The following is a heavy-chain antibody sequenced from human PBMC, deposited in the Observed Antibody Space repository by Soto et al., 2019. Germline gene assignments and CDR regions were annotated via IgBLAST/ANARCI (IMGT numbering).Heavy chain of an antibody. CDR2: IIPRFGPA. Sequence: QAQLLQSASEIARPGSSVRVSCNISGGTFRADALSWVRQAPGQGPEWMGGIIPRFGPAKYAQKFKDRLSISADESTNIVQMELTTLRSDDTAVYYCAGRSCCAACHADANYLAYWGQGTLVTVSS. J-gene: IGHJ4*02. CDR1: GGTFRADA. D-gene: IGHD2-15*01. CDR3: AGRSCCAACHADANYLAY. V-gene: IGHV1-69*01.